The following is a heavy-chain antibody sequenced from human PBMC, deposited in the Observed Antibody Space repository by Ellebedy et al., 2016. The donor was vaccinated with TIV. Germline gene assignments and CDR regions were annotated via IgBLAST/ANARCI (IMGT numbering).Heavy chain of an antibody. J-gene: IGHJ4*02. CDR2: IRASGDTT. CDR1: GFTFSSYA. V-gene: IGHV3-23*01. Sequence: GGSLRLXXVASGFTFSSYAMSWVRQAPGKGLEWVSAIRASGDTTYYTDSVKGRFTISRDNSKNTLYLQMNSLRAEDTAVYYCASRGYSSSLLQGGPNYWGQGTLVTVSS. CDR3: ASRGYSSSLLQGGPNY. D-gene: IGHD6-13*01.